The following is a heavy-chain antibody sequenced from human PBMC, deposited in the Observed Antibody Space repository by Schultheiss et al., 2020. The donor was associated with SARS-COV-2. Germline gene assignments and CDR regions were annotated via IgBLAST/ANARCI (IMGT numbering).Heavy chain of an antibody. Sequence: GGSLRLSCSASGFTFRTYAMQWVRQAPGKGLEYLSAINSNGGSTYYADSVKGRFTISRDNAKNSLYLQMNSLRAEDTAVYYCARDQGDNYDSSGYPLFDYWGQGTLVTVSS. CDR3: ARDQGDNYDSSGYPLFDY. J-gene: IGHJ4*02. D-gene: IGHD3-22*01. CDR1: GFTFRTYA. CDR2: INSNGGST. V-gene: IGHV3-64*04.